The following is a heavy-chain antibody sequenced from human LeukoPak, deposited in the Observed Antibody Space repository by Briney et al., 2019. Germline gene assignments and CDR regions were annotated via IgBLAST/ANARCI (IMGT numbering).Heavy chain of an antibody. V-gene: IGHV4-59*01. CDR2: IYYSGST. CDR1: GGSISSYN. CDR3: ASEYCSSTSCYFDS. D-gene: IGHD2-2*01. Sequence: SETLSLTCTVSGGSISSYNWSWIRQPPGKGLEWIGYIYYSGSTNYNPSLKSRVTFSVDTSKNQFSLKLSSVTAADTAVYYCASEYCSSTSCYFDSWSQGTLVTVSS. J-gene: IGHJ4*02.